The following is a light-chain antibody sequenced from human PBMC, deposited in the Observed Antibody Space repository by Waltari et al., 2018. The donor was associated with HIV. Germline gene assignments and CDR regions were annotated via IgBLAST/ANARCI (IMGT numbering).Light chain of an antibody. CDR3: AAWDDSLDGWV. V-gene: IGLV1-44*01. J-gene: IGLJ3*02. CDR2: IKS. CDR1: SYNFGRNT. Sequence: QPVLTQPPSASGTPGLSVTISCSGSSYNFGRNTVNWYQQFPGTAPKLRIYIKSQRPSGVPDRFSGSKSGTSASLAISGLQSEDEAVYYCAAWDDSLDGWVFGGGTNLTVL.